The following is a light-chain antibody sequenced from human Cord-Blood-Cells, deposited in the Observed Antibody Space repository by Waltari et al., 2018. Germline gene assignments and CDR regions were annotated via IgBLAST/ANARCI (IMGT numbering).Light chain of an antibody. CDR2: EVS. Sequence: QSALTQPPSASGSPGPSVTISCTGTSSDVGGYNYVSWYQQHPGKAPKLMIYEVSKRPSGVPDRFSGSKAGSTASLTVSGLQAEDEADYYCSSYAGSNKVFGGGTKLTVI. CDR1: SSDVGGYNY. CDR3: SSYAGSNKV. J-gene: IGLJ3*02. V-gene: IGLV2-8*01.